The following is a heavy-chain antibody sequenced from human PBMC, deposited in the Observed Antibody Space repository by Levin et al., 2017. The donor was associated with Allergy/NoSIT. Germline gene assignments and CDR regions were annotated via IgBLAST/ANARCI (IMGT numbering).Heavy chain of an antibody. V-gene: IGHV4-34*01. CDR3: ASLNDYGDYAGVGY. CDR1: GGSFSGYY. J-gene: IGHJ4*02. CDR2: INHSGST. Sequence: PSETLSLTCAVYGGSFSGYYWSWIRQPPGKGLEWIGEINHSGSTNYNPSLKSRVTISVDTSKNQFSLKLSSVTAADTAVYYCASLNDYGDYAGVGYWGQGTLVTVSS. D-gene: IGHD4-17*01.